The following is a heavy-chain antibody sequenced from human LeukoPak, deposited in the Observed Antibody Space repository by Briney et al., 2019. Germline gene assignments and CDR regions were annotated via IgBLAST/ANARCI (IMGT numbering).Heavy chain of an antibody. CDR1: GFTFSGHA. V-gene: IGHV3-43*01. CDR3: AKDQRGYELDF. Sequence: LPGGSLRLSCVASGFTFSGHAMNWVRQAPGKGLEWVSDISWDGGITYYVDAVKGRFTISRDNSKNSLSLQMNSLRTEDTAVYYCAKDQRGYELDFWGQGTLVTVSS. J-gene: IGHJ4*02. CDR2: ISWDGGIT. D-gene: IGHD3-22*01.